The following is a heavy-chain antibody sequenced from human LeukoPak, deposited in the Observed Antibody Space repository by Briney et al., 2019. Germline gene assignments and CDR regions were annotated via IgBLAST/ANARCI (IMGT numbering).Heavy chain of an antibody. CDR2: IRYDGSNK. CDR1: GFTFSSYG. CDR3: AKISGSRFGVVIIRDVDY. V-gene: IGHV3-30*02. J-gene: IGHJ4*02. D-gene: IGHD3-3*01. Sequence: GGSLRPSCAASGFTFSSYGMHWVRQAPGKGLEWVAFIRYDGSNKYYADSVKGRFTVSRDNAKNSLYLQMNGLRVEDTAVYFCAKISGSRFGVVIIRDVDYWGQGTLVTVSS.